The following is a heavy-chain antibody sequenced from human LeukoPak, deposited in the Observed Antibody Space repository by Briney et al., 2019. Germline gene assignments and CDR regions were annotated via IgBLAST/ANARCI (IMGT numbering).Heavy chain of an antibody. Sequence: PGGSLRLSCAASGFTFSSYGMHWVRQAPGKGLEWVAFIRYDGSNKYYADSVKGRFTISRDNSKNTLYLQMNSLRAEDTAVYYCAREIFGSGYDSSDDYPPRRNAFDIWGQGTMVTVSS. V-gene: IGHV3-30*02. CDR2: IRYDGSNK. CDR1: GFTFSSYG. D-gene: IGHD3-22*01. J-gene: IGHJ3*02. CDR3: AREIFGSGYDSSDDYPPRRNAFDI.